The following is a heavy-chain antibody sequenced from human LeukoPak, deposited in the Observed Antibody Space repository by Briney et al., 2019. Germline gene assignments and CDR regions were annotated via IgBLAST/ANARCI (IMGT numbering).Heavy chain of an antibody. CDR3: ARTSMVVSYYYYMDV. V-gene: IGHV3-53*01. D-gene: IGHD4-23*01. CDR1: GFTVSSNY. CDR2: IYSGGST. Sequence: GGSLRLSCAASGFTVSSNYMSWVRQAPGKGLEWVSAIYSGGSTYYADSVKGRFTISRDNSKNTLYLQMNSLRAEDTAVYYCARTSMVVSYYYYMDVWGKGTTVTVSS. J-gene: IGHJ6*03.